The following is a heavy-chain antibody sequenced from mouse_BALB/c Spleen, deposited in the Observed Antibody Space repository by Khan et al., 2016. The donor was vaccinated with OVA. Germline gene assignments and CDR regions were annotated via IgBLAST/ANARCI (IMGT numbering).Heavy chain of an antibody. Sequence: EVKLLESGPSLVKPSQTLSLTCSVTGDSITSGYWSWIRKFPGNKLEYMGYMIYTGYTDYNPSLKSRIAITRHTSKNQYYLQLNSVTAEYPATYYCARSTYRYAFAYWGQGTLVTVSA. CDR2: MIYTGYT. D-gene: IGHD2-14*01. J-gene: IGHJ3*01. CDR3: ARSTYRYAFAY. CDR1: GDSITSGY. V-gene: IGHV3-8*02.